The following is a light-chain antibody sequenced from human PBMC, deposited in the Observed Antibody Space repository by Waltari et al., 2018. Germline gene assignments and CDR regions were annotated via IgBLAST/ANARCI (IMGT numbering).Light chain of an antibody. Sequence: EIVLTQSPGTLSLSHGQRATLSCSTSERLSSRNLAWFQHKSGQGPRLIIQSVSSRATGIPDRFSASGSGTGFALTISRLEPADSALYYCKQYGQFPVTFGQGTRLEIK. CDR2: SVS. CDR1: ERLSSRN. CDR3: KQYGQFPVT. J-gene: IGKJ5*01. V-gene: IGKV3-20*01.